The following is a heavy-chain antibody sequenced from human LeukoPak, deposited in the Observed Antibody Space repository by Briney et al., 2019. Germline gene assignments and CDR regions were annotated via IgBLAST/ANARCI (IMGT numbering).Heavy chain of an antibody. J-gene: IGHJ4*02. V-gene: IGHV3-23*01. CDR3: AKDRVPLAARPLHFDY. D-gene: IGHD6-6*01. CDR1: GFTFSSYG. Sequence: PGGSLRLSCAASGFTFSSYGMSWVRQAPGKGLEWVSAISGSGGSTYYADSVKGRFTISRDNSKNTLYLQMNSLRAEDTAVYYCAKDRVPLAARPLHFDYWGQGTLVTVSS. CDR2: ISGSGGST.